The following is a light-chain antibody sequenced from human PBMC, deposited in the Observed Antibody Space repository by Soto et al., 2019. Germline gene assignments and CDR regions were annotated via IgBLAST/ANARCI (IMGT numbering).Light chain of an antibody. J-gene: IGKJ4*01. CDR1: QAISDY. CDR2: DAS. CDR3: QQYDSLPVT. Sequence: IQLTQSPSSLSAAVGDRVTITCQASQAISDYLTWYQQRPGKAPSLLIYDASYLQTGVTSRFSGSGSGKHFTFPSSNLQPEDIGTYYCQQYDSLPVTFGGGTKVEI. V-gene: IGKV1-33*01.